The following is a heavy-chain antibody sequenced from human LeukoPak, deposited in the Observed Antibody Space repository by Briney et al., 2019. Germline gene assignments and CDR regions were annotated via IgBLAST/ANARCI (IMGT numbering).Heavy chain of an antibody. Sequence: PGGSLRLSCAASGFTFRSYGMHWVRQAPGKGLEWVTFIRFDGSDKYYADSVKGRFTISRDNSKNTLYLQINSLRAEDTAVYYCAKWASSGYYFHHWGQGTLVTVSS. V-gene: IGHV3-30*02. CDR3: AKWASSGYYFHH. D-gene: IGHD3-22*01. J-gene: IGHJ1*01. CDR1: GFTFRSYG. CDR2: IRFDGSDK.